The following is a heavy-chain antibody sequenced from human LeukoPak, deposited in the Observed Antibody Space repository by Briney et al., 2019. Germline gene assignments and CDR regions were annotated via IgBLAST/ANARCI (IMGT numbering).Heavy chain of an antibody. CDR3: AKEKRWLTY. J-gene: IGHJ4*02. V-gene: IGHV3-30*18. CDR1: GFTFSSYG. CDR2: ISYDGSNK. Sequence: GGSLRLSCAASGFTFSSYGMHWVRQAPGKGLEWVAVISYDGSNKYYADSVKGRFTISRDNSKNTLYLQMNSLRAEDTAVYYCAKEKRWLTYWGQGTLVTVSS. D-gene: IGHD6-19*01.